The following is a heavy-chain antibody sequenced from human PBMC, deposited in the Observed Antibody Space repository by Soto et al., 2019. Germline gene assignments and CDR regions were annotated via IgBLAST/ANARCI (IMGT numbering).Heavy chain of an antibody. CDR2: ISGSGGST. D-gene: IGHD2-15*01. Sequence: PGGSLRLSCAASGFTFSSYAMSWVRQAPGKGLEWVSAISGSGGSTYYADSVKGRFTISRDNPKNTLYLQMNSLRAEDTAVYYCAKDRLTAATSQRYYGMDVWGQGTTVTVSS. V-gene: IGHV3-23*01. CDR1: GFTFSSYA. J-gene: IGHJ6*02. CDR3: AKDRLTAATSQRYYGMDV.